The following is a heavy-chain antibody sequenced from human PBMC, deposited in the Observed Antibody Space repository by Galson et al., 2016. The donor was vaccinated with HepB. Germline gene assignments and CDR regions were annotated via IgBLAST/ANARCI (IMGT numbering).Heavy chain of an antibody. Sequence: TLSLTCAVSGDSIGSGRYYWNWIRQAAGRGLEWIGRFHTSGHTHYHPSLNSRVTISVDTSKNQFSLELTSVIASYTPVYYCARGLTLAYWGQGALVTVSS. CDR2: FHTSGHT. J-gene: IGHJ4*02. V-gene: IGHV4-61*02. CDR1: GDSIGSGRYY. CDR3: ARGLTLAY.